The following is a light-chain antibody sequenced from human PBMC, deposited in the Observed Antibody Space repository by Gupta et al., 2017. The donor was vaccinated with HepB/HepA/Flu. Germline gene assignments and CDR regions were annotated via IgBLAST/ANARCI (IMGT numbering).Light chain of an antibody. V-gene: IGLV3-1*01. J-gene: IGLJ2*01. CDR1: KVGDKY. CDR2: QDS. CDR3: QEWDRSCVV. Sequence: SYELTQPPSVSVSPGQTASITCSGEKVGDKYACWYQQKPGQSPVLVIYQDSKRPSGMPERFSGSNSGNTATLTIRGTQAMDEADYYCQEWDRSCVVFGGGTKLTVL.